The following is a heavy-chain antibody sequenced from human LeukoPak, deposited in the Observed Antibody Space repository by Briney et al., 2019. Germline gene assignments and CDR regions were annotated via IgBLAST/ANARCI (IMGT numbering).Heavy chain of an antibody. CDR3: AKDETVGGEPTTPYDAFDI. Sequence: GGSLRLSCAASGFTFSSYGMHWVRQAPGKGLEWVAFIGYDGSKMYYVDSVKGRFTISRDNSKNTLYLQMNSLRAEDTAVYYCAKDETVGGEPTTPYDAFDIWGQGTMVTVSS. CDR1: GFTFSSYG. J-gene: IGHJ3*02. D-gene: IGHD1-26*01. V-gene: IGHV3-30*02. CDR2: IGYDGSKM.